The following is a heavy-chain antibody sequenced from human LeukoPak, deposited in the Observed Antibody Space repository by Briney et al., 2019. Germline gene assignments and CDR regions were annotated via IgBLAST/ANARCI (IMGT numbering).Heavy chain of an antibody. J-gene: IGHJ4*02. CDR2: IGGGGASP. D-gene: IGHD2-15*01. V-gene: IGHV3-23*01. CDR1: GFTFNNYA. Sequence: PGGSLRLSCEASGFTFNNYAMSWVRQAPGKGLEWVSAIGGGGASPYYAYSVKGRFSVSRDTSKNTLYVQMNSLRVEDTAVYYCARQLGYCSDSTCYFDYWGQGTLVTVSS. CDR3: ARQLGYCSDSTCYFDY.